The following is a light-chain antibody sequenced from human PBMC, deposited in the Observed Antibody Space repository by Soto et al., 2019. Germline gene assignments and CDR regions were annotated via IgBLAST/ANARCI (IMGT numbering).Light chain of an antibody. CDR3: QLYGSSSWT. J-gene: IGKJ1*01. V-gene: IGKV3-20*01. Sequence: EIVLTQSPGTLSLSPGERATLSCRASQSVSSSYLAWYQQKPGQAPRLLIYGASSRATGIPDRFSGSGSGTDFTLTFSRLEPEDFAVYYCQLYGSSSWTFGQGTKVEIK. CDR1: QSVSSSY. CDR2: GAS.